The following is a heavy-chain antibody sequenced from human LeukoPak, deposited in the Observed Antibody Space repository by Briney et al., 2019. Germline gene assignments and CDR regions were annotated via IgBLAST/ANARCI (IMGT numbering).Heavy chain of an antibody. V-gene: IGHV4-30-4*01. J-gene: IGHJ4*02. CDR3: ARVPYGSGTYYFDY. CDR1: GGSINSGDSY. CDR2: ISYSGTP. D-gene: IGHD3-10*01. Sequence: PSETLSLTCTVSGGSINSGDSYWSWIRQPPGKSLEWIGYISYSGTPYYNPSLRGRVAISGGTSDNQFFLRLGSVTAADTAVYYCARVPYGSGTYYFDYWGQGILVTVSS.